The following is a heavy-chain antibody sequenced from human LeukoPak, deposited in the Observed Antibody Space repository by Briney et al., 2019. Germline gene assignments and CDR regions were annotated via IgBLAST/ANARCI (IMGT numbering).Heavy chain of an antibody. V-gene: IGHV3-48*02. Sequence: GGSLRLSCAASGFTFSTYSMNWVRQAPGKGLEWVSYISSSSSTIYYADSVKGRFTISRDNAKNSLYLQMNSLRDEDTAVYYCARDRGELQSLQVPYWGQGTLVTASS. D-gene: IGHD3-10*01. J-gene: IGHJ4*02. CDR1: GFTFSTYS. CDR2: ISSSSSTI. CDR3: ARDRGELQSLQVPY.